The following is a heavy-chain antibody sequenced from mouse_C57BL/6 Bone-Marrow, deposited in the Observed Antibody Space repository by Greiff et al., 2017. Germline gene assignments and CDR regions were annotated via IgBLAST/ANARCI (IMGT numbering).Heavy chain of an antibody. J-gene: IGHJ3*01. CDR1: GYTFTSYW. V-gene: IGHV1-52*01. Sequence: QVQLQQPGAELVRPGSSVKLSCKASGYTFTSYWMHWVKQRPIQGLEWIGNIDPSDSETHYNQKFKDKATLTVDKSSSTSYMQLSSLTSEVSAVYYCARGDLRPWFAYWGQGTLVTVSA. CDR3: ARGDLRPWFAY. D-gene: IGHD1-1*01. CDR2: IDPSDSET.